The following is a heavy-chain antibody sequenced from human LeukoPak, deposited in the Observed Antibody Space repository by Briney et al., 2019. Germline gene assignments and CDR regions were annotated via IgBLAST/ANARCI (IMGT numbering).Heavy chain of an antibody. D-gene: IGHD4-17*01. CDR3: ARSYGDYADY. CDR1: GGSISSYF. J-gene: IGHJ4*02. V-gene: IGHV4-59*01. Sequence: SETLSLTCTVSGGSISSYFWSWIRQPPGKGLEWIGYIYNSGSTNYNPSLKSRVTISVDTSKNQFSLKLSSVTAADTAVYYCARSYGDYADYWGQGTLVTVSS. CDR2: IYNSGST.